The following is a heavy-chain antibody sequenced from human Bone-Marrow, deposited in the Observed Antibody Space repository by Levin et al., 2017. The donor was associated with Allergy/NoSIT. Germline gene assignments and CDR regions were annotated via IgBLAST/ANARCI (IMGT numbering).Heavy chain of an antibody. V-gene: IGHV3-74*01. Sequence: ETLSLTCAGSAFTFSSYWMHWVRQAPGKGLVWVSRIRSDGIITTYADSVKGRFTISRDIAKNTLYLHMNSLRAEDTAVYFCARGINRYNWFDSWVQGTLVTVSS. CDR1: AFTFSSYW. J-gene: IGHJ5*01. CDR2: IRSDGIIT. CDR3: ARGINRYNWFDS. D-gene: IGHD1-14*01.